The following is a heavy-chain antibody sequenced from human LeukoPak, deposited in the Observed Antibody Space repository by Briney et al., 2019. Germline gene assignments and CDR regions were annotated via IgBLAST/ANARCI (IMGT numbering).Heavy chain of an antibody. CDR1: GFTFNNYG. J-gene: IGHJ4*02. CDR2: VSTSGDNG. V-gene: IGHV3-23*01. D-gene: IGHD1-26*01. CDR3: ARVISGTCHFDS. Sequence: GGSLRLSCAASGFTFNNYGMNWVRQAPGKGLEWVSVVSTSGDNGYYADSVKGRFTISRDNAKNTLYLQMSSLRAEDTAVYYCARVISGTCHFDSWGQGVLVIVST.